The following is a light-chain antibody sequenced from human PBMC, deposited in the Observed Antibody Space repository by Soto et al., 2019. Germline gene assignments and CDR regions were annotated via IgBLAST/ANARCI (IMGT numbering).Light chain of an antibody. CDR3: QHYNSYPIT. V-gene: IGKV1-5*01. CDR1: QSISGW. CDR2: DAS. J-gene: IGKJ5*01. Sequence: DIQMTQSPSTLSASVGDRVTITCRASQSISGWLAWYQQKPGKAPNLLIYDASSLESGVPSRFSGSGSGTEFTLTIISLQPDDFATYYCQHYNSYPITFGQGTRLEIK.